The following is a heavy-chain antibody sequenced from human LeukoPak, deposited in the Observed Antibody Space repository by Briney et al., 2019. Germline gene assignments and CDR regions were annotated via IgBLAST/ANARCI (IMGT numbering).Heavy chain of an antibody. V-gene: IGHV3-21*01. CDR3: ARVRSSGWYSTPDAFDI. Sequence: GGSLRLSCAASGFTFSSYSMNWVRQAPGKGLEWVSSISSSSSYIYYADSVKGRFTISRDNAKNSLYLHMNSLRAEDTAVYYCARVRSSGWYSTPDAFDIWGQGTMVTVSS. CDR2: ISSSSSYI. CDR1: GFTFSSYS. J-gene: IGHJ3*02. D-gene: IGHD6-19*01.